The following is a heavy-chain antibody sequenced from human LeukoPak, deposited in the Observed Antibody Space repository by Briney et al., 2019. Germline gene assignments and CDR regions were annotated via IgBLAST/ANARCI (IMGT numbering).Heavy chain of an antibody. CDR2: INHSGST. D-gene: IGHD2-21*02. Sequence: SETLSLTCAVYGGSFSGYYWSWIRQPPGKGLEWIGEINHSGSTNYNPSLKSRVTISVDTSKNQFSLKLSSVTAADTAVYYRARTGGVTVLDYWGQGTLVTVSS. J-gene: IGHJ4*02. V-gene: IGHV4-34*01. CDR1: GGSFSGYY. CDR3: ARTGGVTVLDY.